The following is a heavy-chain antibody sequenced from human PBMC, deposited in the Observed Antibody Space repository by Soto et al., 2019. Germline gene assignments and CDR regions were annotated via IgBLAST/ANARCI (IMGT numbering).Heavy chain of an antibody. Sequence: CETPSLTCAVSRHCIISGLNYWGWIRQPPEKGLERIGSIYHSGSTYYNPSLKSRVTMSVDTSKNQLSLKLSSVTAADTAVYYCGRYGYGYSARFLDYWGRGTRVTVS. CDR2: IYHSGST. CDR3: GRYGYGYSARFLDY. D-gene: IGHD2-15*01. CDR1: RHCIISGLNY. V-gene: IGHV4-38-2*01. J-gene: IGHJ4*02.